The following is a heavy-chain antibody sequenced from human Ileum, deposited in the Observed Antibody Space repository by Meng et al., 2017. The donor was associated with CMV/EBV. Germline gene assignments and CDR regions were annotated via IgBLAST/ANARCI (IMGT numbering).Heavy chain of an antibody. J-gene: IGHJ4*02. Sequence: GESLKISCVASGFTFSSYEMNWVRQIPGKGLEWISYISASTSAIYYAASVKGRFTISRDNVKSSLSLQMSSLRDEDTAVYYCARDSWSSGWYTNFWGQGTLVTVSS. CDR2: ISASTSAI. CDR3: ARDSWSSGWYTNF. V-gene: IGHV3-48*03. D-gene: IGHD6-19*01. CDR1: GFTFSSYE.